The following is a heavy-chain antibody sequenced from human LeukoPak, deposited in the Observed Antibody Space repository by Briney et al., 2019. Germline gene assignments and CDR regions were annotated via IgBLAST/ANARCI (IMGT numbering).Heavy chain of an antibody. CDR2: IRSKAYGGTT. Sequence: GSLRLSCTASGFTFGDYAMSWVRQAPGKGLEWVGFIRSKAYGGTTEYAASVKGRFTISRDDSKSIAYLQMNSLKTEDTAVYYCSRFIYCGGPSCCFDPWGQGTLVTVSS. V-gene: IGHV3-49*04. CDR1: GFTFGDYA. J-gene: IGHJ5*02. D-gene: IGHD2-21*01. CDR3: SRFIYCGGPSCCFDP.